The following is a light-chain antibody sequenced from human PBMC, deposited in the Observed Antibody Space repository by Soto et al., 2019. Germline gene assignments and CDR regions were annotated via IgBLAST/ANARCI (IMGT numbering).Light chain of an antibody. CDR3: QQYNTWPPKYT. CDR2: GAS. Sequence: EIVMTQSPATLSVSPGGRATLSCRASQSVKTYLAWYQQRPGQPPRLLIYGASTRATGIPARFSGSGSETEFSLTISSLQSEDFAVYYCQQYNTWPPKYTFGQGTKLEIK. CDR1: QSVKTY. J-gene: IGKJ2*01. V-gene: IGKV3-15*01.